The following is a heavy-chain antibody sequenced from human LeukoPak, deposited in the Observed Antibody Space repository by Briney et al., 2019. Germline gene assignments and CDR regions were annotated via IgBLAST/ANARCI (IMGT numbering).Heavy chain of an antibody. J-gene: IGHJ5*02. Sequence: SETLSLTCAVYGGSFSGYYWSWVRQPPGKGLEWIGEINHSGSTNYNPSLKSRVTISVDTSKNQFSLKLSSVTAADTAVYYCARGRTDSSSRWFDRWGQGTLVTVSS. V-gene: IGHV4-34*01. CDR1: GGSFSGYY. CDR3: ARGRTDSSSRWFDR. CDR2: INHSGST. D-gene: IGHD6-13*01.